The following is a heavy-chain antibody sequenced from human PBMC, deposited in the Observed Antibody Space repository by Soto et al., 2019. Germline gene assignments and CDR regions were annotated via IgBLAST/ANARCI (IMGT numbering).Heavy chain of an antibody. Sequence: QVQLQESGPGLVKPSQTLSLTCTVTGGSISSGGYYWSWIRQHPGKGLEWIGYIYYSGSTYYNPSLKSRVIISVDTPKNQFSLKLGSVTAADTAMYFCARGGGSGLLSSAIGPTYYYYYMDVWGKGTPVTVSS. CDR2: IYYSGST. CDR1: GGSISSGGYY. D-gene: IGHD2-2*01. V-gene: IGHV4-31*03. CDR3: ARGGGSGLLSSAIGPTYYYYYMDV. J-gene: IGHJ6*03.